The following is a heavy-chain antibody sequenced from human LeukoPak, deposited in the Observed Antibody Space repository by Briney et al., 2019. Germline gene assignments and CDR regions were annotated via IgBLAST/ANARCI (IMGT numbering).Heavy chain of an antibody. V-gene: IGHV1-69*01. CDR3: AREWGLESSGYYYAY. D-gene: IGHD3-22*01. CDR2: ITPIFGTA. Sequence: SVKVSCKASGGTFSRFTISWVRQAPGQGFEWMGGITPIFGTANFAQKFQGRVSITADESTSTAFMELSSLRSEDTAVYYCAREWGLESSGYYYAYWGQGTLVTVSS. CDR1: GGTFSRFT. J-gene: IGHJ4*02.